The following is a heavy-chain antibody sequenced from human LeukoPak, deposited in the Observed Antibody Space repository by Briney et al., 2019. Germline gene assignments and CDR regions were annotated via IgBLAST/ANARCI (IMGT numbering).Heavy chain of an antibody. CDR1: GDSISSNIYY. J-gene: IGHJ4*02. CDR3: ARDHGTSAWYFY. D-gene: IGHD6-13*01. V-gene: IGHV4-39*07. CDR2: FHYSGST. Sequence: SETLSLTCTVSGDSISSNIYYWAWIGQPPGKGLERIGRFHYSGSTYYNPSLKSRVTISLDTSKNQLSLRLSSVTAADTAVYFCARDHGTSAWYFYWGQGTLVSVSS.